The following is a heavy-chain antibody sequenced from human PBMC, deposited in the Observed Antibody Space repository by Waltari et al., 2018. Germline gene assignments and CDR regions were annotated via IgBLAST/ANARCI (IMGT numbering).Heavy chain of an antibody. J-gene: IGHJ4*02. CDR3: ARDNDIVVVPAATNFDY. CDR1: GYTFTRYA. D-gene: IGHD2-2*01. V-gene: IGHV1-3*01. Sequence: QVQLVQSGAEVKKPGASVKVSCKASGYTFTRYAMHWVRQAPGQRLEWMGWINAGNGNTKYSQKFQGRVTITRDTSASTAYMELSSLRSEDTAVYYCARDNDIVVVPAATNFDYWGQGTLVTVSS. CDR2: INAGNGNT.